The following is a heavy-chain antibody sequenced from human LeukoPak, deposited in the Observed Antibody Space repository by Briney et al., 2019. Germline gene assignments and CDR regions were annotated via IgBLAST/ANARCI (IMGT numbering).Heavy chain of an antibody. V-gene: IGHV4-59*01. Sequence: PSETLSLTCTVSGGSISSYYWSWIRQPPGKGLEWIGYIYYSGSTNYNPSLKSRVTISVDTSKYQFSLKLSSVTAADTAVYYCARCPDDYGDYWFDPWGQGTLVTVSS. CDR2: IYYSGST. CDR1: GGSISSYY. J-gene: IGHJ5*02. CDR3: ARCPDDYGDYWFDP. D-gene: IGHD4-17*01.